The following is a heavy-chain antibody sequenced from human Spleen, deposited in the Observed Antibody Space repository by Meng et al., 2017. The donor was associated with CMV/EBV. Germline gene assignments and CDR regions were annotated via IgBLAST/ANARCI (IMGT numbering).Heavy chain of an antibody. D-gene: IGHD1-26*01. CDR1: GFTFKNYA. J-gene: IGHJ4*02. CDR3: ARAISGSYDFDY. V-gene: IGHV3-30*03. Sequence: CAASGFTFKNYAMYWVRQAPGKGLECMAVISSDGSKILYADSAKGRFTISRDNSKNTLDLQMSSLRAEDMAVYYCARAISGSYDFDYWGQGTLVTVSS. CDR2: ISSDGSKI.